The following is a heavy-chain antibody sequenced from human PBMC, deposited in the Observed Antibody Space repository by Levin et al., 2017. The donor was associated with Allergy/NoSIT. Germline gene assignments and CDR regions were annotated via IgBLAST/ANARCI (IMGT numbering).Heavy chain of an antibody. J-gene: IGHJ6*02. CDR1: GDSVSSNSAA. D-gene: IGHD6-19*01. V-gene: IGHV6-1*01. Sequence: SSETLSLTCAISGDSVSSNSAAWNWIRQSPSRGLEWLGRTYYRSKWYNDYAVSVKSRITINPDTSKNQFSLQLNSVTPEDTAVYYCARDDWGSGWFGFYYYYGMDGWGQGTTVTVSS. CDR2: TYYRSKWYN. CDR3: ARDDWGSGWFGFYYYYGMDG.